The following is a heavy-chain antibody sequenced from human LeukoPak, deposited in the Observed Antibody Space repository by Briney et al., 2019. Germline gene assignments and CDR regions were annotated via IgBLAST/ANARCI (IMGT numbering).Heavy chain of an antibody. V-gene: IGHV3-9*01. J-gene: IGHJ4*02. CDR3: ARDSVPDY. CDR2: ISWNSVGI. CDR1: GFTFDDYA. Sequence: PGGSLRLSCAASGFTFDDYAMYWVRQAPGKGLEWVSGISWNSVGIGYADSVRGRFTISRDNSKNTLYLQMNSLRAEDTAVYYCARDSVPDYWGQGTLVTVSS.